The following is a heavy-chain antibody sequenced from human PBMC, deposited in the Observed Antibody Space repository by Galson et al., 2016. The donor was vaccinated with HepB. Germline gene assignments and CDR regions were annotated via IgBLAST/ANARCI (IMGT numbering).Heavy chain of an antibody. V-gene: IGHV1-18*01. CDR2: ISPYSGNT. Sequence: SVKVSCKASGYPFKTYGISWVRQAPGQGLEWMGWISPYSGNTNYAQNFQGRVTMTTDTSTSTAYMELRSLRSDDTAVYYCARKDGEAAQNYYHQYYGMDVWGQGTLVTVSS. J-gene: IGHJ1*01. CDR1: GYPFKTYG. CDR3: ARKDGEAAQNYYHQYYGMDV. D-gene: IGHD3-3*01.